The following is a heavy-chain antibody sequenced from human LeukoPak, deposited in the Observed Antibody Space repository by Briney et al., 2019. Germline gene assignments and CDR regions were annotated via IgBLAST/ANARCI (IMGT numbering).Heavy chain of an antibody. CDR3: AMDQRYAFDY. CDR1: GFSFTDCT. D-gene: IGHD3-9*01. CDR2: IRTTAEGAKYA. V-gene: IGHV3-48*02. J-gene: IGHJ4*02. Sequence: GGSLRLSCATSGFSFTDCTMNWVRQAPGKGLEWISNIRTTAEGAKYAYYADSVKGRVTISRDDGKNTLYLHMNSLRDDDTAVYYCAMDQRYAFDYWGQGILVTVSS.